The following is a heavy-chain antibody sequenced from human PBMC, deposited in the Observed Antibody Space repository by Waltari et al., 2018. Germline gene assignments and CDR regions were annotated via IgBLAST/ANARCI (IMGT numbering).Heavy chain of an antibody. CDR1: GGSISSSSYY. CDR3: ARPQGSGAFDI. Sequence: QLQLQESGPGLVKPSETLSLTCTVSGGSISSSSYYWGWIRQPPGKGLEWIGSIYYSGSTYYNPSLESRVTISVDTSKNQFSLKLSSVTAADTAVYYCARPQGSGAFDIWGQGTMVTVSS. D-gene: IGHD3-10*01. V-gene: IGHV4-39*01. J-gene: IGHJ3*02. CDR2: IYYSGST.